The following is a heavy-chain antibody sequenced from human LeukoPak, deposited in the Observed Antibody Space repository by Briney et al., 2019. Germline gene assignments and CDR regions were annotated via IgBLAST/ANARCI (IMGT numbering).Heavy chain of an antibody. CDR3: AREGKDYYDSSGYYYLY. CDR1: GYSISSGYY. D-gene: IGHD3-22*01. Sequence: PSETLSLTCTVSGYSISSGYYWGWIRQPPGKGLEWIGSIYHSGSTYYNPSLKSRVTISVDTSKNQFSLKLSSVTAADTAVYYCAREGKDYYDSSGYYYLYWGQGTLVTVSS. V-gene: IGHV4-38-2*02. CDR2: IYHSGST. J-gene: IGHJ4*02.